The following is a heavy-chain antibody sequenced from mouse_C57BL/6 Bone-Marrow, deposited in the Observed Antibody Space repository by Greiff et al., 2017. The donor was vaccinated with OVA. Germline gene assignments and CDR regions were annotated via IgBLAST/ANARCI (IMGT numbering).Heavy chain of an antibody. J-gene: IGHJ2*01. V-gene: IGHV1-26*01. CDR1: GYTFTDYY. Sequence: EVQLQQSGPELVKPGASVKISCKASGYTFTDYYMNWVKQSHGKSLEWIGDINPNNGGTSYNQKFKGKATLTVDKSSSTAYMQLSSLTSEDSAVYYCASLNWDRNFDYWGQGTTLTVSS. D-gene: IGHD4-1*02. CDR2: INPNNGGT. CDR3: ASLNWDRNFDY.